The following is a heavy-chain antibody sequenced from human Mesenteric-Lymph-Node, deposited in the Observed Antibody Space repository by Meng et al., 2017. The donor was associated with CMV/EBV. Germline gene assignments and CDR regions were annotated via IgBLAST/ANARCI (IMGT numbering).Heavy chain of an antibody. CDR3: AKGPPPYYDFWSGHQY. Sequence: GESLKISSAASGFRFSNYAMNWVRQAPGKGLEWVSAISDSGAGTYYADSVKGRFTISRDNSKNTVYVEMNSLRAEDTAVYYCAKGPPPYYDFWSGHQYWGQGTLVTVSS. CDR1: GFRFSNYA. CDR2: ISDSGAGT. J-gene: IGHJ4*02. V-gene: IGHV3-23*01. D-gene: IGHD3-3*01.